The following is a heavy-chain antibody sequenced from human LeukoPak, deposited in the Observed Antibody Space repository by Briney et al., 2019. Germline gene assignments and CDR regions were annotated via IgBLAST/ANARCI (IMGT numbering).Heavy chain of an antibody. CDR2: IWYDGSNK. CDR3: ARGGDSSGYYQNFDY. Sequence: GGSLRLSCAASGFTFSSYVMHWVRQAPGKGLEWVAVIWYDGSNKYYADSVKGRFAISRDNSKNTLYLQMNSLRAEDTAMYYCARGGDSSGYYQNFDYWGQGTLVTVSS. CDR1: GFTFSSYV. J-gene: IGHJ4*02. V-gene: IGHV3-33*01. D-gene: IGHD3-22*01.